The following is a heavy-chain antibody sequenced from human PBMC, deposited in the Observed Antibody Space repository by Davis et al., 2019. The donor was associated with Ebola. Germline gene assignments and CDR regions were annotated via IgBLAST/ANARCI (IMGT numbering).Heavy chain of an antibody. Sequence: ASVKVSCKASGYTFTNYYMHWVRQAPGQGLEWLGGVIPILGITNRSQKFRGRLTITADESTTTVYMELNSLRSEDTAVYYCARGGTDYSGSGNDYTSIDYVEYWGQGTLVTASS. CDR1: GYTFTNYY. CDR3: ARGGTDYSGSGNDYTSIDYVEY. CDR2: VIPILGIT. J-gene: IGHJ4*02. D-gene: IGHD3-10*01. V-gene: IGHV1-46*01.